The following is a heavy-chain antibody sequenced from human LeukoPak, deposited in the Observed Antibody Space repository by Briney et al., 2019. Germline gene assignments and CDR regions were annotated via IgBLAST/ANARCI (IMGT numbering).Heavy chain of an antibody. Sequence: PGGSLRPSCAASGFTFSSYAMSWIRQPPGKGLEWIGSIFYTGNTYYNPSLKSPVTISADTSKNQFSLELRFVTAADTAVYYCARLGASLVWDSGSFPDFWGQGSLVTVSS. D-gene: IGHD3-10*01. CDR3: ARLGASLVWDSGSFPDF. CDR2: IFYTGNT. CDR1: GFTFSSYA. V-gene: IGHV4-59*04. J-gene: IGHJ4*02.